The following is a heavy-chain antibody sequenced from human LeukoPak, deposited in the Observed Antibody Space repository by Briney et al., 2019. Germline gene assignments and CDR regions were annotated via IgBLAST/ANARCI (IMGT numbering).Heavy chain of an antibody. J-gene: IGHJ4*02. D-gene: IGHD3-10*01. CDR2: FSSSGTT. CDR3: ARQSLLWFGELLGYFDY. V-gene: IGHV4-59*08. Sequence: IGHFSSSGTTNYNPSLKSRVTKSIDTSKNQFSLKLSSVTAADTAVYYCARQSLLWFGELLGYFDYWGQGTLVTVSS.